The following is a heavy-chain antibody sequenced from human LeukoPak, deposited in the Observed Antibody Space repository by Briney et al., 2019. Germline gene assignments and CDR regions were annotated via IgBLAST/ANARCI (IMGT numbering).Heavy chain of an antibody. CDR3: ATNGYYCMDV. CDR1: GGSISTSSYY. V-gene: IGHV4-39*07. Sequence: SETLSLTCTVSGGSISTSSYYWSWIRQPPGKGLEWIGEINHSGSTNYNPSLKSRITISVDKSQNQFSLKVNSLTAADTAVYYCATNGYYCMDVWGKGTTVTVSS. D-gene: IGHD2-8*01. J-gene: IGHJ6*03. CDR2: INHSGST.